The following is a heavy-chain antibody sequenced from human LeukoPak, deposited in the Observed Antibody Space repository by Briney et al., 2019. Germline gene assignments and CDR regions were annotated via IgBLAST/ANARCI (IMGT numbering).Heavy chain of an antibody. CDR3: ARAMGEWELLNWFDP. CDR2: MYYSGST. Sequence: SETLSLTCTVSGGSISSYYWSWIRQPPGKGLEWIGYMYYSGSTNYNPSLKSRVTISVDTSKNQFSLKLSSVTAADTAVYYCARAMGEWELLNWFDPWGQGTLVTVSS. CDR1: GGSISSYY. D-gene: IGHD1-26*01. J-gene: IGHJ5*02. V-gene: IGHV4-59*01.